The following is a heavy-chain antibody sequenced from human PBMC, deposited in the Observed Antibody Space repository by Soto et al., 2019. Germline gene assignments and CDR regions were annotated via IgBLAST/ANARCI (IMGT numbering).Heavy chain of an antibody. CDR1: GFTFSSYS. CDR2: ISSSSSYI. V-gene: IGHV3-21*01. D-gene: IGHD4-17*01. Sequence: GGSLRLSCAASGFTFSSYSMNWVRQAPGKGLEWVSSISSSSSYIYYADSVKGRFTISRDNAKNSLYLQMNSLRAEDTAVYCCANKVTTGRKDVWGKGTTVTVSS. CDR3: ANKVTTGRKDV. J-gene: IGHJ6*04.